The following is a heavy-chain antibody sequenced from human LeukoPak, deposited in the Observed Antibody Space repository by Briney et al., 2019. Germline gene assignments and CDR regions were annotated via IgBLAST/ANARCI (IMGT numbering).Heavy chain of an antibody. CDR2: IRNKAYGGTA. D-gene: IGHD3-9*01. CDR3: TREKRYFDWFQADY. Sequence: GGSLRLSCTASGFTFSDYAMSWFRQAPGKGLEWVGFIRNKAYGGTAEYAASVKGRFTISRDDSKTVAYLQMNSLKTEDTAVYYCTREKRYFDWFQADYWGQGTLVTVSS. V-gene: IGHV3-49*03. CDR1: GFTFSDYA. J-gene: IGHJ4*02.